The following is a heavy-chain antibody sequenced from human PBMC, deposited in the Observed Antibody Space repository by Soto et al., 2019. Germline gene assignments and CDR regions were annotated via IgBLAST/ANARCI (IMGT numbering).Heavy chain of an antibody. CDR2: ISSSSSYI. CDR3: ARDRVAARLTPDY. D-gene: IGHD6-6*01. CDR1: GFTFSSYS. V-gene: IGHV3-21*01. J-gene: IGHJ4*02. Sequence: GGSLRLSCAASGFTFSSYSMNWVRQAPGKGLEWVSSISSSSSYIYYADSVKGRFTISRDNAKNSLYLQMNSLRAEDTAVYYCARDRVAARLTPDYWGQGXLVTVYS.